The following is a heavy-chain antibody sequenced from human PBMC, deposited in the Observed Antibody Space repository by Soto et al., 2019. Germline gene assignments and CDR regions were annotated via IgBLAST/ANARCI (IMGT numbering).Heavy chain of an antibody. D-gene: IGHD3-10*01. CDR2: IHYSGYT. Sequence: KPSETLSLTCTVSGGSISSSTYYWAWIRQPPGKRLEWIGSIHYSGYTYYNPSLKGRVTVSVDTSKNEFSLKLTSVTAADTAVYYCARERIYYNSSAYPDYWGQATLVTVSS. CDR1: GGSISSSTYY. V-gene: IGHV4-39*02. J-gene: IGHJ4*02. CDR3: ARERIYYNSSAYPDY.